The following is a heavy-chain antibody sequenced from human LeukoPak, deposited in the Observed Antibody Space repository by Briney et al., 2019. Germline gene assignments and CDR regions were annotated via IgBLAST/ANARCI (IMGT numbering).Heavy chain of an antibody. V-gene: IGHV1-69*05. CDR3: ARGDIVVVPAAMGGGWFDP. Sequence: ASLKVSCKASGGTFTSYAISWVRQAPGQGLEWMGGIIPIFGTANYAQKFQGRVTITTDESTSTAYMELSSLRSEDTAVYYCARGDIVVVPAAMGGGWFDPWGQGTLVTVSS. CDR2: IIPIFGTA. D-gene: IGHD2-2*01. CDR1: GGTFTSYA. J-gene: IGHJ5*02.